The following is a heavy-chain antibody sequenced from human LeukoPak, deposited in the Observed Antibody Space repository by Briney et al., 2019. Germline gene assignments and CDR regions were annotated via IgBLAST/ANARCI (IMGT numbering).Heavy chain of an antibody. J-gene: IGHJ4*02. V-gene: IGHV3-7*01. CDR1: GFTFSNYW. CDR2: IKYDGSEK. Sequence: GGSLRLSCAASGFTFSNYWMSWVRQALGKGLEWVANIKYDGSEKYYVDSVKGRFTISRDNAKNSLYLQMNSLRAEDTAVYYCARDTIISATPLGAQGILVTVSS. D-gene: IGHD5-24*01. CDR3: ARDTIISATPL.